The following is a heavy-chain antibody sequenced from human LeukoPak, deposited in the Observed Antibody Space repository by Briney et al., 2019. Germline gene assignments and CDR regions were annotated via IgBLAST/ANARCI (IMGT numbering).Heavy chain of an antibody. CDR3: ARGSSSGYSLPFDY. D-gene: IGHD3-22*01. Sequence: SETLSLTCTVSGGSISSYYWSWIRQPSGKGLEWIGYIYYSGSTNYNPSLKSRVTISVDTSKNQFSLKLSSVTAADTAVYYCARGSSSGYSLPFDYWGQGTLVTVSS. CDR2: IYYSGST. J-gene: IGHJ4*02. V-gene: IGHV4-59*01. CDR1: GGSISSYY.